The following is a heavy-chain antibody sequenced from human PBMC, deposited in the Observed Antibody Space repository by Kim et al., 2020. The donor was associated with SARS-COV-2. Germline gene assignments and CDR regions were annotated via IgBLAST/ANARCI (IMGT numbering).Heavy chain of an antibody. CDR2: IYYSGST. J-gene: IGHJ4*02. CDR1: GGSISSGGYY. V-gene: IGHV4-31*03. CDR3: ARGPTGYCSSTSCYTGYFDY. D-gene: IGHD2-2*02. Sequence: SETLSLTCTVSGGSISSGGYYWSWIRQHPGKGLEWIGYIYYSGSTYYNPSLKSRVTISVDTSKNQFSLKLSSVTAADTAVYYCARGPTGYCSSTSCYTGYFDYWGQGTLVTVSS.